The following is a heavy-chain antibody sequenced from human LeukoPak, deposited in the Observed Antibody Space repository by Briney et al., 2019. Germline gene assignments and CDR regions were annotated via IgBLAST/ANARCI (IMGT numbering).Heavy chain of an antibody. V-gene: IGHV3-43*01. CDR2: ISWDGGGT. CDR3: AKDMRYSSSSAGGFDY. CDR1: GFTFDDYT. D-gene: IGHD6-6*01. Sequence: GGSLRLSCAASGFTFDDYTMHWVRQAPGKGLEWVSLISWDGGGTYYADSVKGRFTISRDNSKNSLYLQMNSLRTEDTALYYCAKDMRYSSSSAGGFDYWGQGTLVTVSS. J-gene: IGHJ4*02.